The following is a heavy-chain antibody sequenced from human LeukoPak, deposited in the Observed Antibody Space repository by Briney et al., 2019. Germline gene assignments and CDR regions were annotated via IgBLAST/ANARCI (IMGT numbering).Heavy chain of an antibody. CDR2: INSDGSST. CDR1: GFTFSSYW. V-gene: IGHV3-74*01. J-gene: IGHJ4*02. CDR3: AGQGMVRATDY. Sequence: PGGSLRLSCAASGFTFSSYWMHWVRQAPGKGLVGVSRINSDGSSTSYADSVKGRFTISRDNAKNTLYLQMNSLRAEDTAVYYCAGQGMVRATDYWGQGTLVTVSS. D-gene: IGHD1-26*01.